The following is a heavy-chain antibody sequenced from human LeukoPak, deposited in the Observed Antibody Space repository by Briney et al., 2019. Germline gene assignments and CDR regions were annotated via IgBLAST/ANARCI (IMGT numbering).Heavy chain of an antibody. CDR2: INPSGGST. CDR1: GYTFTSYF. D-gene: IGHD3/OR15-3a*01. V-gene: IGHV1-46*01. Sequence: ASVKVSCKASGYTFTSYFMHWVRQAPGQGLDWMGIINPSGGSTSYAQKFQGRVTMTRDTSINTAYMDLSSLRSDDTAVYYCARCSLADWNSDYWGQGTLVTVSS. CDR3: ARCSLADWNSDY. J-gene: IGHJ4*02.